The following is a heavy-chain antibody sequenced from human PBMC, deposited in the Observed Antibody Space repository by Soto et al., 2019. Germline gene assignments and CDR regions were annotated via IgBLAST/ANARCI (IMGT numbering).Heavy chain of an antibody. CDR2: ISGSGGST. Sequence: GGSLRLSCAASGFTFSSYAMSWVRQAPGKGLEWVSAISGSGGSTYYADSVKGRFTISRDNSKNTPYLQMNSLRAEDTAVYYCATEMVRAVIGPILDYWGQGTLVTVSS. D-gene: IGHD3-10*01. J-gene: IGHJ4*02. V-gene: IGHV3-23*01. CDR3: ATEMVRAVIGPILDY. CDR1: GFTFSSYA.